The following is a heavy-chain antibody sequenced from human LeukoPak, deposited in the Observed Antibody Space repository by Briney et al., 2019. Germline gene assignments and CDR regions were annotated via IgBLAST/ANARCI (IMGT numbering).Heavy chain of an antibody. V-gene: IGHV1-18*01. CDR3: ARDPWGFYYDFWSGYSE. J-gene: IGHJ3*01. D-gene: IGHD3-3*01. Sequence: GASVKVSCKASGYTFTSYGISWVRQALGQGLEWMGWISAYNGNTNYAQKLQGRVTMTTDTSTSTAYMELRSLRYDDTAVYYCARDPWGFYYDFWSGYSEWGQGTMVTVSS. CDR2: ISAYNGNT. CDR1: GYTFTSYG.